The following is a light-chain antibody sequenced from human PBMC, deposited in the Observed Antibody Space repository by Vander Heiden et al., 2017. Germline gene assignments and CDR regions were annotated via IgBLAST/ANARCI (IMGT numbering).Light chain of an antibody. Sequence: SYLLTPPPSLSVASGPTAKIPCGGQNSGTKSVNWYQQRPGRAHVLVVYDDGDRPSGSPERISGSNSGNTATRTISRVEAGDEADYYCQVWDTTSDHPVVFGGGTKLTV. CDR3: QVWDTTSDHPVV. CDR1: NSGTKS. V-gene: IGLV3-21*02. CDR2: DDG. J-gene: IGLJ2*01.